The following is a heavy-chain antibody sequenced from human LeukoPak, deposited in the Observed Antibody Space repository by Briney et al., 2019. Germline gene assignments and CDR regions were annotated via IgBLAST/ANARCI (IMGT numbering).Heavy chain of an antibody. CDR1: GGSISSYY. CDR3: ARGVSYYDSSGYWAYYYYGMDV. CDR2: IYYSGST. Sequence: SETLSLTCTVSGGSISSYYWSWIRQPPGKGLEWIGYIYYSGSTNYNPSLKSRVTISVDTSKNQFSLKLSSVTAADTAVYYCARGVSYYDSSGYWAYYYYGMDVWGQGTTVTVSS. J-gene: IGHJ6*02. D-gene: IGHD3-22*01. V-gene: IGHV4-59*01.